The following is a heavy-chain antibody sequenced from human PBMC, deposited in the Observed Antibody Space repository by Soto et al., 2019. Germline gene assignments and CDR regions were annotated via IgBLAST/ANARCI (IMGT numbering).Heavy chain of an antibody. J-gene: IGHJ4*02. CDR3: ARDSHVGSGWQLTADY. V-gene: IGHV3-33*01. CDR1: GFTFSSYG. D-gene: IGHD6-19*01. CDR2: IWYDGSNK. Sequence: SLRLSCAASGFTFSSYGMHWVRQAPGKGLEWVAVIWYDGSNKYYAESVKGRFTISRDNSKNTLYLQMNSLRAEDTAVYYCARDSHVGSGWQLTADYWGKGTLVTVSS.